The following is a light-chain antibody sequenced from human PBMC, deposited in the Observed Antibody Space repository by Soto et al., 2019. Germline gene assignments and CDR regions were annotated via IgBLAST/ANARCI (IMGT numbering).Light chain of an antibody. J-gene: IGKJ1*01. CDR2: DAS. V-gene: IGKV3D-15*01. CDR3: QQYNAWPPWT. Sequence: VLTQSPGTLSLSPGEGATLSCRASQRVASDLAWYLQKPGQPPRLLIYDASIRATGIPDRISGSGSGTEFTLTITGLQSEDFAVYYCQQYNAWPPWTFGQGTKVDIK. CDR1: QRVASD.